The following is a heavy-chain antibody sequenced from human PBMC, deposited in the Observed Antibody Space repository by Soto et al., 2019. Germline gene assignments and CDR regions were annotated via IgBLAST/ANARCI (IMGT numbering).Heavy chain of an antibody. CDR3: PTVLNYGTPPPLAV. J-gene: IGHJ6*02. CDR2: ISPYSGNT. D-gene: IGHD1-1*01. V-gene: IGHV1-18*01. Sequence: QVQLVQSGDEVRKPGSSVKVSCKASGYIFVNYGIAWVRQAPGQGLEWMGWISPYSGNTHDASKVQGRLPMTTDTSTTTAHIDRASLTSHATAVNDWPTVLNYGTPPPLAVWGQGTTFTVSS. CDR1: GYIFVNYG.